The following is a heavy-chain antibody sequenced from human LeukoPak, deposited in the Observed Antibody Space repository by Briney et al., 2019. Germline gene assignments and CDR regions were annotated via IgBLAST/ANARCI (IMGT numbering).Heavy chain of an antibody. Sequence: PGGSLRLSCVASGFTFSSYWMSWVRQAPGKGLEWVSAISGSGGSTYYADSVKGRFTISRDNSKNTLYLQMNSLRAEDTAVYYCAKDRTAGLDYWGQGTLVTVSS. D-gene: IGHD6-19*01. CDR3: AKDRTAGLDY. V-gene: IGHV3-23*01. CDR1: GFTFSSYW. J-gene: IGHJ4*02. CDR2: ISGSGGST.